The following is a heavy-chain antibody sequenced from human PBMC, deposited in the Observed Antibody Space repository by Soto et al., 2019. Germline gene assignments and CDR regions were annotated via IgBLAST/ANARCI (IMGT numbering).Heavy chain of an antibody. CDR1: GFTVSSNY. Sequence: GGSLRLSCAASGFTVSSNYMSWVRQAPGKGLEWVSVIYSGGSTYYADSVKGRFTISRDNSKNTLYLQMNSMRAEDTVVYYCARGSIAVAGPYFDYWGQGTLVTVSS. J-gene: IGHJ4*02. V-gene: IGHV3-66*01. CDR3: ARGSIAVAGPYFDY. D-gene: IGHD6-19*01. CDR2: IYSGGST.